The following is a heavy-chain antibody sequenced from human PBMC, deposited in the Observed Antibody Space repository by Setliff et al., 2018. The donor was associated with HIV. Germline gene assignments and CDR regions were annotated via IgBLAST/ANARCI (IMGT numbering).Heavy chain of an antibody. CDR2: IYSSRWS. D-gene: IGHD3-16*01. Sequence: PSETLSLTCTVSGGSISNSSSYWGWIRQTPGKGLEWIGSIYSSRWSYYNPSLQSRLTLSIDRSRSQFSLNLRSVTAADTAVYYCARAGRRTGHSYTWFDPWGQGTRGTVSS. J-gene: IGHJ5*02. CDR3: ARAGRRTGHSYTWFDP. V-gene: IGHV4-39*01. CDR1: GGSISNSSSY.